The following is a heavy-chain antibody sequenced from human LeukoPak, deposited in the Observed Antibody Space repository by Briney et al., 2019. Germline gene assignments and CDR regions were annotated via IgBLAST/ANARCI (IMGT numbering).Heavy chain of an antibody. CDR1: GDSVSSNRAS. CDR3: SRSDGASDFDY. J-gene: IGHJ4*02. CDR2: TYYRSKWYN. V-gene: IGHV6-1*01. D-gene: IGHD5-24*01. Sequence: QTLSLTCAISGDSVSSNRASWTWIKQSPSRGLQWLGRTYYRSKWYNDYAVSLKSRISINPDTSKNQFSLQLSSVTPEDTAVYYCSRSDGASDFDYWGQGTLVTVSS.